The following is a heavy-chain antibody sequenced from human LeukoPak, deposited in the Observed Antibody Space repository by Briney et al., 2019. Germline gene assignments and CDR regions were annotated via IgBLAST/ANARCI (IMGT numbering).Heavy chain of an antibody. Sequence: SETLSLTCTVSGGSISSGSYHWSWIRQPAGKGLEWIGRIYSSGSTNYNPSLKSRGTISVDTSKNQFSLKLSSVTAADTAVYYCARGWFGELSFINWFDPWGQGTLVTVSS. CDR1: GGSISSGSYH. CDR2: IYSSGST. V-gene: IGHV4-61*02. J-gene: IGHJ5*02. D-gene: IGHD3-10*01. CDR3: ARGWFGELSFINWFDP.